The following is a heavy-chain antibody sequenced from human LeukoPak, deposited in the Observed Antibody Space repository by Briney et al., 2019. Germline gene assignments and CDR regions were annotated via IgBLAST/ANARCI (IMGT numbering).Heavy chain of an antibody. J-gene: IGHJ4*02. V-gene: IGHV3-64D*06. CDR2: ISSNGGST. CDR1: GFTFSSYA. Sequence: PGGSLRLSCSASGFTFSSYAMHWVRQAPGKGLEYVSAISSNGGSTYYADSVKGRFTISRDNSKNTLYLQMSSLRAEDTAVYYCVKENDYVWGSYRYSSAPFDYWGQGTLVTVSS. D-gene: IGHD3-16*02. CDR3: VKENDYVWGSYRYSSAPFDY.